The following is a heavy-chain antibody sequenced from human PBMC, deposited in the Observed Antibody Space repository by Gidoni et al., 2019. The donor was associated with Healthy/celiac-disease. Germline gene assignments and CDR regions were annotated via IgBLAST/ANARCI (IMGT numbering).Heavy chain of an antibody. CDR3: ARPHYYDISGYSDLGY. J-gene: IGHJ4*02. CDR1: GGTFSSYT. D-gene: IGHD3-22*01. V-gene: IGHV1-69*02. CDR2: IIPSLGIA. Sequence: QVQLVQSGAEVKKPGSSVKVSCMASGGTFSSYTISWVRQAPGQGLEWMGRIIPSLGIANYAQKFQGRVTITADKSTSTAYMELCSLRSEDTAVYYCARPHYYDISGYSDLGYWGQGTLVTVSS.